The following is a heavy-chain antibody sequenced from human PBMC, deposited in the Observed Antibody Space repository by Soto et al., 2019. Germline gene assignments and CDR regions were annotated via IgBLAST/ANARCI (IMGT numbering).Heavy chain of an antibody. Sequence: QVHLQESGPGLLKPSETLSLTCSVSGGPIRSYYLSWVRQAPGKELEWIAYIAYTGITGYNPSLRSRVTISGDTSQNVFSLKMTSVTAADTAVYYCAREGFSGYEALDYWGQGILVTVSS. CDR2: IAYTGIT. CDR1: GGPIRSYY. V-gene: IGHV4-59*01. J-gene: IGHJ4*02. D-gene: IGHD5-12*01. CDR3: AREGFSGYEALDY.